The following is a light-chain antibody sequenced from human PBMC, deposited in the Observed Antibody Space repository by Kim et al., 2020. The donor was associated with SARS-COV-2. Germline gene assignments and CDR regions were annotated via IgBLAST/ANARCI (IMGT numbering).Light chain of an antibody. CDR1: NIGSKS. J-gene: IGLJ1*01. CDR3: QVWDSSSDHHV. V-gene: IGLV3-21*04. Sequence: SYELTQPPSVSVAPGKTARITCGGNNIGSKSVHWYQQKPGQAPVLVIYYDIDRPSGIPERFSGSNSGNTATLTISRVEAGDEADYYCQVWDSSSDHHVFGTGTKVTVL. CDR2: YDI.